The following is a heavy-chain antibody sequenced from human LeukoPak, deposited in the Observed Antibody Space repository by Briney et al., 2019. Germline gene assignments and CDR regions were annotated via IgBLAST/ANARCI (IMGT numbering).Heavy chain of an antibody. J-gene: IGHJ4*02. CDR1: GGSVSSGGYY. CDR3: ARGYIYGPPFDY. V-gene: IGHV4-31*03. D-gene: IGHD5-18*01. Sequence: TLSLTCTVSGGSVSSGGYYWSWIRQHPGKGLEWIGYIYNRGSTYYNPSLKRRVTIAADTSKNQFSLKLSSVTAADTAVYYCARGYIYGPPFDYWGQGTLVTVSS. CDR2: IYNRGST.